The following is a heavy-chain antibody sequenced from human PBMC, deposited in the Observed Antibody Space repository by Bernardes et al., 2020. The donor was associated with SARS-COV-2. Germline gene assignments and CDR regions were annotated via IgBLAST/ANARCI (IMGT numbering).Heavy chain of an antibody. CDR3: ARYAYGSGSNY. CDR1: GYTFTSYY. V-gene: IGHV1-46*03. J-gene: IGHJ4*02. Sequence: ASVKVSCKASGYTFTSYYMHWVRQAPGQGLEWMGIINPNGGSTSSPQKFQGRVTMTRDTSTSTVYMELSSLRFEDTAVYYCARYAYGSGSNYWGQGTLVTVSS. D-gene: IGHD3-10*01. CDR2: INPNGGST.